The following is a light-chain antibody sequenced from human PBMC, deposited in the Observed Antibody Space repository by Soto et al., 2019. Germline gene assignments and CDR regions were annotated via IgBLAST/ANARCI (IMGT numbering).Light chain of an antibody. CDR2: GSS. CDR3: QQYNNWGLS. J-gene: IGKJ4*01. V-gene: IGKV3D-15*01. CDR1: ENVGTN. Sequence: IVMTQSPATLSVSPGEGVTLSCRASENVGTNLAWYQQKPGQAPRLLIYGSSTWATGIPATFSGSGSGTEFTLTISSLQSEESAIYYCQQYNNWGLSFGGGTKVEIK.